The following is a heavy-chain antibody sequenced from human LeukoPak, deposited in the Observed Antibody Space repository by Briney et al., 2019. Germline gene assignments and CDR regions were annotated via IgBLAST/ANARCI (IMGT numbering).Heavy chain of an antibody. D-gene: IGHD6-19*01. Sequence: SETLSLTCTVSSGSITGYDGSWIRQPPGKGVEGIGYVYATGTTNYNPSLKTRATISIDTSKNQLSLTLTSVTAADTAVYYCARVGSGGAWFDFWGQGTMVSVSS. J-gene: IGHJ4*02. CDR1: SGSITGYD. V-gene: IGHV4-59*01. CDR2: VYATGTT. CDR3: ARVGSGGAWFDF.